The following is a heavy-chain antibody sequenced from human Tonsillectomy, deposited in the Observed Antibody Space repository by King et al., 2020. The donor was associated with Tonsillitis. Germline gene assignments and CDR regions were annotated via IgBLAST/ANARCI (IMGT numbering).Heavy chain of an antibody. CDR1: GGSISSHF. CDR2: VTYSGST. CDR3: ARARSRSPNWFDA. V-gene: IGHV4-59*11. J-gene: IGHJ5*02. D-gene: IGHD2-15*01. Sequence: QLQESGPGLVKPSETLSLSCTISGGSISSHFWNWIRQSPGKGLEWIGYVTYSGSTKYNPSLKSRVTISVDTSNNQFSLNLNSVTAADTAVYYCARARSRSPNWFDAWGQGSLVTVSS.